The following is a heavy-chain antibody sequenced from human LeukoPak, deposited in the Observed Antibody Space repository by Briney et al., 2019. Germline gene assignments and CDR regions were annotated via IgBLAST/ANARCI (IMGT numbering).Heavy chain of an antibody. D-gene: IGHD2-15*01. CDR3: ARDLCSGGRCRYAEY. J-gene: IGHJ4*02. V-gene: IGHV3-33*01. CDR2: IWNDASHD. CDR1: GFTFSTYG. Sequence: GGSLRLSCAASGFTFSTYGMHWVRQAPGKGLEWVAVIWNDASHDNYADSVRGRFTISRDNSKNTLSPQMNSLRAEDTAVYYCARDLCSGGRCRYAEYWGQGALVTVSS.